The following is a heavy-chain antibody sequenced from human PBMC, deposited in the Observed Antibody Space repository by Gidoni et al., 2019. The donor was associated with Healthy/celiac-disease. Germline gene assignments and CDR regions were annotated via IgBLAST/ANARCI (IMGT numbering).Heavy chain of an antibody. D-gene: IGHD4-17*01. CDR3: ASDRDYANWFDP. J-gene: IGHJ5*02. CDR2: INAGNGNT. CDR1: GYTFTSYA. V-gene: IGHV1-3*01. Sequence: QVQLVQSGAEVKKPGASVQVSCKASGYTFTSYAMHWVRQAPGQRLEWMGWINAGNGNTKYSQKFQGRVTITRDTSASTAYMELSSLRSEDTAVYYCASDRDYANWFDPWGQGTLVTVSS.